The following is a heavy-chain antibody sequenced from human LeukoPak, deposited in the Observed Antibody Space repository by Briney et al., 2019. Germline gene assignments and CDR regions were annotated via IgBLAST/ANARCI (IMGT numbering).Heavy chain of an antibody. V-gene: IGHV3-23*01. CDR3: AKVVVRGVRNIPDY. J-gene: IGHJ4*02. CDR1: GFTFSSYA. CDR2: ISGSGGST. Sequence: PGGSLRLSCAASGFTFSSYAMSWVRQAPGKGLEWVSAISGSGGSTYYADSAKGRFTISRDNSKNTLYLQMNSLRAEDTAVYYCAKVVVRGVRNIPDYWGQGTLVTVSS. D-gene: IGHD3-10*01.